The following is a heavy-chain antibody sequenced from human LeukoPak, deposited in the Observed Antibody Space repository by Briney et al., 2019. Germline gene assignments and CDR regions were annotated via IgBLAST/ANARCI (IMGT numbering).Heavy chain of an antibody. Sequence: GGSLRLSCAASGFTFSSYAMNWVRQAPGKGLEWVSAISGSGGSTYYADSVKGRFTISRDNSENTLYLQMNSLRAEGTAVYYCAKDLRRYYDSSGYNFDYWGQGTLVTVSS. J-gene: IGHJ4*02. V-gene: IGHV3-23*01. D-gene: IGHD3-22*01. CDR1: GFTFSSYA. CDR3: AKDLRRYYDSSGYNFDY. CDR2: ISGSGGST.